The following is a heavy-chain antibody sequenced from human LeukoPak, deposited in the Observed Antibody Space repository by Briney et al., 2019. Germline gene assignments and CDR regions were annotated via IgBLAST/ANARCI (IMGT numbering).Heavy chain of an antibody. CDR3: ARSIVVVVAATRYFDY. CDR2: IKQDGSEK. J-gene: IGHJ4*02. D-gene: IGHD2-15*01. CDR1: GFTFSSYW. Sequence: GGSLRLSCAASGFTFSSYWMSWVRQAPGKGLEWVANIKQDGSEKYYVDSVKGRFTISRDNAKNSLYLQMNSLRAEDTAVYYCARSIVVVVAATRYFDYRGQGTLVTVSS. V-gene: IGHV3-7*01.